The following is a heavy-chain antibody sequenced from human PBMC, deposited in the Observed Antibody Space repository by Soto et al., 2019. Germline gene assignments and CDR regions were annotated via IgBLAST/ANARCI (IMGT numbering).Heavy chain of an antibody. J-gene: IGHJ6*02. V-gene: IGHV5-10-1*01. CDR3: ARTYYYGSGSYYPYYYYGMDV. D-gene: IGHD3-10*01. Sequence: PGESLKISCKGSGYSFTSYWISWVRQMPGKGLEWMGRIDPSDSYTNYSPSFQGHVTISADKSISTAYLQWSSLKASDTAMYYCARTYYYGSGSYYPYYYYGMDVWGQGTTVTVSS. CDR1: GYSFTSYW. CDR2: IDPSDSYT.